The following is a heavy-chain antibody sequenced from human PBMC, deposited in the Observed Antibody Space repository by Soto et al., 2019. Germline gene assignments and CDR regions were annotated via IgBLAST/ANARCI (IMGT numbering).Heavy chain of an antibody. CDR1: GFTFSSYW. CDR3: ARGLLYLYGMDV. CDR2: INNAGSTT. D-gene: IGHD2-8*01. V-gene: IGHV3-74*01. Sequence: EVQLVESGGGLVQPVGSLRLSCAASGFTFSSYWIHWVRQATGKGLVWVSRINNAGSTTNYADSVKGRFTISRDNAKNTLYLQMTSLRAEDTAVYYCARGLLYLYGMDVWGQGTTVTVSS. J-gene: IGHJ6*02.